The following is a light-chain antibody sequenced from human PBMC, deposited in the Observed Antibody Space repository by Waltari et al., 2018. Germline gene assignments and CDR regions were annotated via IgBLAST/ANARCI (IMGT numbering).Light chain of an antibody. Sequence: DIQMTQSHSSVSASVGDRVTITCRASQDISSWLAWYQQKPGKAPELLIYAASSLQSGVPSRFSGSGSGTDFTLTISSLQPEDFSTYYCQQANIFPFSFGGGTKVEIK. CDR2: AAS. V-gene: IGKV1D-12*01. CDR3: QQANIFPFS. J-gene: IGKJ4*01. CDR1: QDISSW.